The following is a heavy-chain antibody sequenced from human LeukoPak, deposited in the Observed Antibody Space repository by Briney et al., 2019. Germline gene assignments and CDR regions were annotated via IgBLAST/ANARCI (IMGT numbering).Heavy chain of an antibody. CDR1: GFTFSSYA. D-gene: IGHD3-3*01. V-gene: IGHV3-21*01. Sequence: GGSLRLSCAASGFTFSSYAMSWVRQAPGKGLEWVSSISSSSSYIYYADSVKGRFTISRDNAKNSLYLQMNSLRAEDTAVYYCARARARFSDAFDIWGQGTMVTVSS. CDR2: ISSSSSYI. J-gene: IGHJ3*02. CDR3: ARARARFSDAFDI.